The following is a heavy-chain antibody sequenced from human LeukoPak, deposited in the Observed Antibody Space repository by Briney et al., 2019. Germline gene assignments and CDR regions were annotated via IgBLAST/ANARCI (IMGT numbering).Heavy chain of an antibody. CDR3: ARDPHYYDSSGYYYYFDY. CDR1: GGSISSYY. D-gene: IGHD3-22*01. V-gene: IGHV4-59*01. CDR2: IYYSGST. Sequence: SETLSLTCTVSGGSISSYYWSWIRQPPGKGLEWIGYIYYSGSTNYNPSLKSRVTISVDTSKNQFSLKLSSVAAADTAVYYCARDPHYYDSSGYYYYFDYWGQGTLVTVSS. J-gene: IGHJ4*02.